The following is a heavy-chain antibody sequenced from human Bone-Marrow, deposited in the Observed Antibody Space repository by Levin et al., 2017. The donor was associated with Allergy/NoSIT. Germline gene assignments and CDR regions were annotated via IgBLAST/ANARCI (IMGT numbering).Heavy chain of an antibody. CDR1: GFTVSSNY. Sequence: GGSLRLSCAASGFTVSSNYMTWVRQAPGKGLEWVSLIYDAGNRYYADSVKGRFTISRDSSKNTLYLQMDSLRAEDTAVYYCARELVRGSHYGMDVWGQGTTVTVSS. CDR3: ARELVRGSHYGMDV. CDR2: IYDAGNR. D-gene: IGHD3-16*01. V-gene: IGHV3-66*01. J-gene: IGHJ6*02.